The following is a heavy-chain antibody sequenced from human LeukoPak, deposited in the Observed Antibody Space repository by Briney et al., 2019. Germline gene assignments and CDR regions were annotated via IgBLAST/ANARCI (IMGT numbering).Heavy chain of an antibody. J-gene: IGHJ4*02. CDR1: GGSLTTHY. CDR3: ARRGAPSKLYYLDS. D-gene: IGHD1-26*01. V-gene: IGHV4-59*08. Sequence: PSETLSLTCTVSGGSLTTHYWAWLRQPPGKGLEWIGFVSKTGDTNSNPSLKSRVTISVDTSKNTFSLQLSPLTAADTAVYFCARRGAPSKLYYLDSWGQGTLVTVSS. CDR2: VSKTGDT.